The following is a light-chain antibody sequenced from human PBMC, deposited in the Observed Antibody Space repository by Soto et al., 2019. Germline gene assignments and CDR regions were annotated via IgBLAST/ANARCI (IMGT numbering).Light chain of an antibody. CDR3: QAWDSSTASVV. V-gene: IGLV3-1*01. Sequence: SYELTQPPSVSVSPGQTASITCSGDKLGDKYACWYQQEPGQSPVLVIYQDSKRPSGIPERFSGSNSGNTATLTISGTQAMDEADYYCQAWDSSTASVVFGGGTKVTVL. CDR1: KLGDKY. J-gene: IGLJ2*01. CDR2: QDS.